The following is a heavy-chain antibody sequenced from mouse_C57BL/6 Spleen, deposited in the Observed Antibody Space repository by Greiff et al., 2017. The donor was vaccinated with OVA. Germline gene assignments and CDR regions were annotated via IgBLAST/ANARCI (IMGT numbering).Heavy chain of an antibody. J-gene: IGHJ1*03. CDR2: IVPENGDT. Sequence: VHVKQSGAELVRPGASVKLSCTASGFNIKDDYMHWVKQRPEQGLEWIGWIVPENGDTEYASKFQGKATITADTSSNTAYLQLSSLTSEDTAVYYCTTWGYNNPRYFGVWGTVATVTVSS. CDR3: TTWGYNNPRYFGV. CDR1: GFNIKDDY. V-gene: IGHV14-4*01. D-gene: IGHD2-5*01.